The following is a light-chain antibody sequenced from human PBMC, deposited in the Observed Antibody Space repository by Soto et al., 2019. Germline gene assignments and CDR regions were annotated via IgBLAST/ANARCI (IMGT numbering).Light chain of an antibody. CDR1: QNVSSNR. J-gene: IGKJ1*01. CDR2: VAY. CDR3: QKYVNFWT. V-gene: IGKV3-20*01. Sequence: TVLTQSPGTLSLSPGERATISCRASQNVSSNRLVWYQQHPGQAPSLLIYVAYSRATGIPDRFSGSGSATYFSLTIRRLEPDDFAVYYCQKYVNFWTFGQGTKVEIK.